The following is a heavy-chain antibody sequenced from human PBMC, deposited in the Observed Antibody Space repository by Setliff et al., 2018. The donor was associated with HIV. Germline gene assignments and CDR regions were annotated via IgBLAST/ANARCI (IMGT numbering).Heavy chain of an antibody. CDR2: IYRDGST. D-gene: IGHD3-22*01. Sequence: WGSLRLSCAASGFTVSSNYMSWVRQAPGKGLEWVSVIYRDGSTYYADSVKGRFTTSRDNSKNTLYLQMNSLRAEDTAVYCCARSPYYYDSGGYPPDYWGQGTLVTSP. J-gene: IGHJ4*02. V-gene: IGHV3-53*01. CDR3: ARSPYYYDSGGYPPDY. CDR1: GFTVSSNY.